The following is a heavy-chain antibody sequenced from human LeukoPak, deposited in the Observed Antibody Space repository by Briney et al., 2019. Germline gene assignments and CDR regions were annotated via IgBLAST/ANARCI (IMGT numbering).Heavy chain of an antibody. Sequence: GESLRPSCSASGFTFSSYWIHWVRQTPGKGLVWVSRINSDGSSTSYADSVKGRFTISRDNPKNTLYLQMNSLRAEDTAVYYCAVLVHYYYYGMDVWGQGTTVTVSS. CDR2: INSDGSST. J-gene: IGHJ6*02. V-gene: IGHV3-74*01. CDR1: GFTFSSYW. CDR3: AVLVHYYYYGMDV. D-gene: IGHD2-15*01.